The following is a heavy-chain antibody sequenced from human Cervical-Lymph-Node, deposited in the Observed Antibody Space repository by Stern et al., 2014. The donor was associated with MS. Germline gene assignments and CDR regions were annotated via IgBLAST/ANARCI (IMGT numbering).Heavy chain of an antibody. V-gene: IGHV4-39*01. D-gene: IGHD4-23*01. J-gene: IGHJ4*02. CDR3: ARSSSSVSVEFFDF. Sequence: VQLVESGPGLLRPSETLSLTCTVSGDSISSSNYYWGWIRQSTERGLEWIGSIYHTGKSYHNPSLQSRVTVSVDTSKNQFSLKLISVTATDSAVYYCARSSSSVSVEFFDFWGQGTLVTVSS. CDR1: GDSISSSNYY. CDR2: IYHTGKS.